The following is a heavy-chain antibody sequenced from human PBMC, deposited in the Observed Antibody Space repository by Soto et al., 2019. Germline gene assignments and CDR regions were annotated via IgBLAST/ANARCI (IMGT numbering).Heavy chain of an antibody. Sequence: PLSLTCNVYGDPTTTVEYCWNCILQPPGKGLEWIGYVFYSGATNYSPSLKSRAAIPMDTSKNQFSLSLTSVTAADTAVYYCARAGFSYGHLLFWGQGIRVTVSS. CDR3: ARAGFSYGHLLF. J-gene: IGHJ4*02. D-gene: IGHD3-10*01. CDR1: GDPTTTVEYC. V-gene: IGHV4-30-4*01. CDR2: VFYSGAT.